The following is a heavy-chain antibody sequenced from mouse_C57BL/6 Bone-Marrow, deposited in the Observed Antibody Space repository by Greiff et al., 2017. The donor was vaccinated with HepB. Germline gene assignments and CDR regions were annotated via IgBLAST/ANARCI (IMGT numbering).Heavy chain of an antibody. CDR2: IYPGGGYT. D-gene: IGHD1-1*01. CDR1: GYTFTNYW. Sequence: QVQLKESGAELVRPGTSVKMSCKASGYTFTNYWIGWAKQRPGHGLEWIGDIYPGGGYTNYNEKFKGKATLTADKSSSTAYMQFSSLTSEDSAIYYCAREDYYGSSFDYWGQGTTLTVSS. J-gene: IGHJ2*01. CDR3: AREDYYGSSFDY. V-gene: IGHV1-63*01.